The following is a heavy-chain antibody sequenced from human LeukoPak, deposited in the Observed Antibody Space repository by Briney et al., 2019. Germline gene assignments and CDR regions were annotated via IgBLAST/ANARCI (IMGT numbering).Heavy chain of an antibody. D-gene: IGHD6-19*01. CDR3: ARVPYTTGWPFYFDY. J-gene: IGHJ4*02. CDR2: SYYSGST. V-gene: IGHV4-59*11. CDR1: GGSIRSHY. Sequence: PSETLSLTCTVSGGSIRSHYWSWIRQPPGKGLEWIGYSYYSGSTNYNPSLKSRVTISVDTSKSQFPLKLTSVTAADTAVYYCARVPYTTGWPFYFDYWGQGILVTVSS.